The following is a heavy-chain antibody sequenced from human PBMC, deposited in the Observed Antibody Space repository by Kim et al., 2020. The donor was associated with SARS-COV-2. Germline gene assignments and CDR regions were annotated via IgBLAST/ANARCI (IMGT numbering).Heavy chain of an antibody. D-gene: IGHD2-21*02. CDR3: ARSTNCGGDCYLFDY. Sequence: SETLSLTCTVSGGSISGYFWSWVRQPPGKGLEWICYIYHSGTTNYNPSLKSRLTISIDSSKNQFSLKLNSMTAADTAMYFCARSTNCGGDCYLFDYWGQG. V-gene: IGHV4-59*08. CDR2: IYHSGTT. CDR1: GGSISGYF. J-gene: IGHJ4*02.